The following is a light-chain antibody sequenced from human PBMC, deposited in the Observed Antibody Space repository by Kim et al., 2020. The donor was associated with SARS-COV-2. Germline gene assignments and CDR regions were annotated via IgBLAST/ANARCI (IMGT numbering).Light chain of an antibody. V-gene: IGKV1-9*01. J-gene: IGKJ4*01. CDR3: QQVSSYPLT. CDR2: AAS. CDR1: EDIISY. Sequence: GDRVTITCRASEDIISYLAWYQQKPGKAPNLLIYAASTLLSGVPSRFSGSGSGTDFTLTINSLQPEDFATYYCQQVSSYPLTFGGGTKLDIK.